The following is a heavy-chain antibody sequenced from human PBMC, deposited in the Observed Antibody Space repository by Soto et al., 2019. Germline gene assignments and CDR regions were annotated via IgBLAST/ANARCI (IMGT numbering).Heavy chain of an antibody. CDR1: GGSISSSSYY. Sequence: SETLSLTCTVSGGSISSSSYYWGWIRQPPGKGLEWIGSIYYSGSTFYNPSLKSRVTISVDTSKNQFSLKLSSVTAADTAVYYCATFCGDYVSYWGQGTLVTVSS. CDR2: IYYSGST. J-gene: IGHJ4*02. D-gene: IGHD4-17*01. V-gene: IGHV4-39*01. CDR3: ATFCGDYVSY.